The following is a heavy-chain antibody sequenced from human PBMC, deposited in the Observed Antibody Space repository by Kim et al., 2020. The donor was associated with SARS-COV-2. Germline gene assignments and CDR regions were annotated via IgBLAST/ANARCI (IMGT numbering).Heavy chain of an antibody. Sequence: GGSLRLSCAASGFTFNSYSMSWVRQAPGKGLEWVSTISGSGGGTYYADSVKGRFTISRDNSKNTLYLQMNSLRAEDTAVYYCAKVGVGVFTKCVYWGQGILGTVSS. J-gene: IGHJ4*02. CDR1: GFTFNSYS. CDR2: ISGSGGGT. D-gene: IGHD3-3*01. V-gene: IGHV3-23*01. CDR3: AKVGVGVFTKCVY.